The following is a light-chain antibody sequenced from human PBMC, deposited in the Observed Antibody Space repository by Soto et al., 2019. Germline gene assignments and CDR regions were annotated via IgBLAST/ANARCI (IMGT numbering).Light chain of an antibody. J-gene: IGLJ2*01. CDR2: DVF. CDR3: SSQAGSYTLS. Sequence: QSALTQPRSVSGSPGQSVTISCTGTSSDVGAYEYVSWYQQHPGKAPKLIIYDVFKRPSGVPGRFSASKSGNTASLTISGLQADDEADYHCSSQAGSYTLSFGGGTQLTVL. CDR1: SSDVGAYEY. V-gene: IGLV2-11*01.